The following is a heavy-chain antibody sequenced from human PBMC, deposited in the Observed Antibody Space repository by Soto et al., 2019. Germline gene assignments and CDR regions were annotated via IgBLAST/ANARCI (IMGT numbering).Heavy chain of an antibody. CDR1: GFTFSSYA. V-gene: IGHV3-23*01. Sequence: EVQLLESGGGLVQPGGSLRLSCAASGFTFSSYAMSWVRQAPGKGLEWVSAISGSGGSTYYADSVKGRFTISRENSKNTMYLQMNSLRAEDTAVYYCAKERGEGAVAVPYYFDYWGQGTLVTVSS. CDR3: AKERGEGAVAVPYYFDY. D-gene: IGHD6-19*01. J-gene: IGHJ4*02. CDR2: ISGSGGST.